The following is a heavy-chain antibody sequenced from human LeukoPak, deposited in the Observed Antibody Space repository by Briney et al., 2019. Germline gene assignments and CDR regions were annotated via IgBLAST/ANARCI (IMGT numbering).Heavy chain of an antibody. D-gene: IGHD3-10*01. Sequence: SQTLSLTCAVSGGSISSGGYSWSWIRQPPGKGLEWIGYIYHSGSTYYNPSLKSRVTISVDRSKNQSSLKLSSVTAADTAVYYCARYRTFYGSGSYVDYWGQGTLVTVSS. V-gene: IGHV4-30-2*01. CDR1: GGSISSGGYS. J-gene: IGHJ4*02. CDR2: IYHSGST. CDR3: ARYRTFYGSGSYVDY.